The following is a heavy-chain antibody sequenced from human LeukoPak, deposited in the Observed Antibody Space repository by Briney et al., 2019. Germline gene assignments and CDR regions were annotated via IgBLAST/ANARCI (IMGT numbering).Heavy chain of an antibody. V-gene: IGHV1-8*01. Sequence: ASVKVSCKASGYTFTSYDINWVRQATGQGLEWMGWMNPNSGNTGYAQKFQGRVTMTRTTSISTAYMELSSLRSEDTAVYYCARAKTERITIFGVVRYYGMDVWGQGTTVTVSS. D-gene: IGHD3-3*01. CDR3: ARAKTERITIFGVVRYYGMDV. CDR1: GYTFTSYD. CDR2: MNPNSGNT. J-gene: IGHJ6*02.